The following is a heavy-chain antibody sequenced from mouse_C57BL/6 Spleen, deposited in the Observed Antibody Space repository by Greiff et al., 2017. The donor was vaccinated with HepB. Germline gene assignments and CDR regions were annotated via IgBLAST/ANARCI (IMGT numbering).Heavy chain of an antibody. CDR1: GYAFSSSW. CDR2: IYPGDGDT. CDR3: ASSDFMVTRAMDY. V-gene: IGHV1-82*01. D-gene: IGHD2-2*01. Sequence: VQLQQSGPELVKPGASVKISCKASGYAFSSSWMNWVKQRPGKGLEWIGRIYPGDGDTNYNGKFKGKATLTADKSSSTAYMQLRSLTSEDSAVYFCASSDFMVTRAMDYWGQGTSVTVSS. J-gene: IGHJ4*01.